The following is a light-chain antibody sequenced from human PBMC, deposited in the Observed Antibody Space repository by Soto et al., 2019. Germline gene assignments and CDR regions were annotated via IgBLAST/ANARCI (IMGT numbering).Light chain of an antibody. CDR2: DVS. Sequence: QSVLTQPASVSGSPGQSMTISCTGTSSDVGNYNYVSWHQHHPGKAPKLMINDVSNRPSGVSSRFSGSKSGNTASLTISGLQAEDEADYYCSSYTSSDTYVFGTGTKLTVL. V-gene: IGLV2-14*03. J-gene: IGLJ1*01. CDR1: SSDVGNYNY. CDR3: SSYTSSDTYV.